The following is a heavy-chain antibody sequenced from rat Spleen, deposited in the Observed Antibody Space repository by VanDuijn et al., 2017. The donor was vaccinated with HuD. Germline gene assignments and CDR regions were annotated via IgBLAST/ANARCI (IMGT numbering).Heavy chain of an antibody. CDR1: GFSLTSYN. Sequence: QVQVMESGPGLVQPSETLSLTCTVSGFSLTSYNVHWVRQPPGKGLEWMGVMWIGGNTDYNSAIKSRLSISRDTSKSQVFLKMNSLQNEDTAIYFCTRDPGYWYFDFWGPGTMVTVSS. CDR3: TRDPGYWYFDF. J-gene: IGHJ1*01. V-gene: IGHV2-45*01. CDR2: MWIGGNT. D-gene: IGHD1-4*01.